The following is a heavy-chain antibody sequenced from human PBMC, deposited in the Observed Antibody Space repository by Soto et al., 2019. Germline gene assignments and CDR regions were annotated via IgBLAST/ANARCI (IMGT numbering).Heavy chain of an antibody. D-gene: IGHD2-21*02. CDR2: IYHSGST. J-gene: IGHJ4*02. CDR3: ARDLYCGGDCYTVNDY. Sequence: SETLSLTCAVSGGSISSSNWWSWVRQPPGKGLEWIGEIYHSGSTNYNTSLKSRVTISVDKSKNQFSVKLSSVTAADTAVYYCARDLYCGGDCYTVNDYWGQGTLVTVSS. V-gene: IGHV4-4*02. CDR1: GGSISSSNW.